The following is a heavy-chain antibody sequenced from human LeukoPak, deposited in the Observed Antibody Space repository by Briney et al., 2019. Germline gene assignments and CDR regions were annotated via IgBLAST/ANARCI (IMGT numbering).Heavy chain of an antibody. V-gene: IGHV5-51*01. CDR2: SYPGDSDT. J-gene: IGHJ4*02. D-gene: IGHD3-22*01. CDR1: GYSFTSYW. Sequence: GESLKISCKGSGYSFTSYWIGWVRQMPGKGLEWMGSSYPGDSDTRYSPSFQGQVTISADKSISTAYLQWSSLKASDTAMYYCASVYYYDSSGYEYYFDYWGQGTLVTVSS. CDR3: ASVYYYDSSGYEYYFDY.